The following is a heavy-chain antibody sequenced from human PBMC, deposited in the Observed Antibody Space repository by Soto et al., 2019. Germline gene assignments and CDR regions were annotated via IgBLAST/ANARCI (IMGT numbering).Heavy chain of an antibody. CDR3: ARQDPYYDFWSAYNGLGPFDY. CDR1: GDSITSGSYY. Sequence: SETLSLTCIVSGDSITSGSYYWGWIRQPPGKGLEWIGSIHYTGSTHYSPSLKSRVNIPVDTSKNQFSLKLTSVTAADTALYYCARQDPYYDFWSAYNGLGPFDYWGPGILVTVSS. CDR2: IHYTGST. D-gene: IGHD3-3*01. J-gene: IGHJ4*02. V-gene: IGHV4-39*01.